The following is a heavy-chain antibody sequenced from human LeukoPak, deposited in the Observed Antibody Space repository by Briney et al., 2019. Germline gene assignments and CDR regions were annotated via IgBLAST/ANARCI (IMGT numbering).Heavy chain of an antibody. CDR2: VWYDGSKT. V-gene: IGHV3-33*01. CDR1: GFTFSSYA. J-gene: IGHJ4*02. CDR3: ARGVDYYDSSGTIDY. Sequence: PGGSLRLSWAASGFTFSSYAMHWVRQAPGKGLEWVAVVWYDGSKTYSADSVKGRITISRDDSKNTLYLQMNSLRAEDTAVYYCARGVDYYDSSGTIDYWGQGTLVTVS. D-gene: IGHD3-22*01.